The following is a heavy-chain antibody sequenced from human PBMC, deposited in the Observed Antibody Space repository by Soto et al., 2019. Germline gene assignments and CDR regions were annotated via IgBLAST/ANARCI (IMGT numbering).Heavy chain of an antibody. Sequence: PGGSLRLSCAASGCTFSSYSMNWVRQAPGKGLEWVSSISSSSSYIYYADSVKGRFTISRDNAKNSLYLQMNSLRAEDTAVYYCAIIGVKIVVVAAAIYWFDPWGQGTLVTVSS. CDR3: AIIGVKIVVVAAAIYWFDP. J-gene: IGHJ5*02. CDR2: ISSSSSYI. V-gene: IGHV3-21*01. D-gene: IGHD2-2*01. CDR1: GCTFSSYS.